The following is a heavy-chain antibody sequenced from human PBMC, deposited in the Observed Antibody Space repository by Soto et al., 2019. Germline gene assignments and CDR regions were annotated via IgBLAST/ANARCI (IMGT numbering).Heavy chain of an antibody. CDR1: GFSLSTSGVG. CDR2: IYWNDDK. CDR3: AHRPPFDYNGSGSPLNGFDP. Sequence: SGPTRVNPTQTLTLTCTFSGFSLSTSGVGVGWIRQPPGKALEWLALIYWNDDKRYSPSLKSRLTITKDTSKNQVVLTMTNMDPVDTATYYCAHRPPFDYNGSGSPLNGFDPWGQGILVSGSS. V-gene: IGHV2-5*01. J-gene: IGHJ5*02. D-gene: IGHD3-10*01.